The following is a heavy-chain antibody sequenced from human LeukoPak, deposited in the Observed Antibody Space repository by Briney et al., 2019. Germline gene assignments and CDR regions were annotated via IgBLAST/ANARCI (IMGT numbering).Heavy chain of an antibody. CDR3: ARDQHREFDY. V-gene: IGHV3-48*01. CDR2: ITSSTSTI. Sequence: PGGSLRLSCAASGFTFSSYSMNWVRQAPGKGLEWVSYITSSTSTIYYADSVKGRFTISRDNAKNSLYLQMNSLRAEDTAVYYCARDQHREFDYWGRGTLVTVSS. CDR1: GFTFSSYS. D-gene: IGHD2-21*01. J-gene: IGHJ4*02.